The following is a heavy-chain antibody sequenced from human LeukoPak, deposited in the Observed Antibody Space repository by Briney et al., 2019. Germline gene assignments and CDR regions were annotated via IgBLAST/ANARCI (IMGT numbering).Heavy chain of an antibody. V-gene: IGHV4-34*01. CDR1: GGSFSGYY. CDR3: ARESITMVRGVIIRPHDYYYYYIYV. CDR2: INHSGST. D-gene: IGHD3-10*01. J-gene: IGHJ6*03. Sequence: PSETLSLTCAVYGGSFSGYYWSWIRQPPGKGLEWIGEINHSGSTNYNPSLKSRVTISVDTSKNQFSLKLSSVTAADTAVYYCARESITMVRGVIIRPHDYYYYYIYVWGKGTTVTVSS.